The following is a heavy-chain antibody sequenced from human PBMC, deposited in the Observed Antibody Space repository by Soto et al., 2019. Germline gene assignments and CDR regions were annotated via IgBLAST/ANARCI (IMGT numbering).Heavy chain of an antibody. D-gene: IGHD4-17*01. Sequence: SETLSLTCTVSGGSISSGGYYWSWIRQHPGKGLEWIGYIYYSGSTYYNPSLKSRVTISVDTSKNQFSLKLSSVTAADTAVYYCARVQGWTTVTTKWFDPWGQGTLVTVSS. CDR1: GGSISSGGYY. CDR3: ARVQGWTTVTTKWFDP. V-gene: IGHV4-31*03. J-gene: IGHJ5*02. CDR2: IYYSGST.